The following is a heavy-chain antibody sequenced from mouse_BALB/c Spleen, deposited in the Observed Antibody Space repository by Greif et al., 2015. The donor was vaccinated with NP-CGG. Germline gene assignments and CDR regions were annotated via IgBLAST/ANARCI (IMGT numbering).Heavy chain of an antibody. Sequence: EVQLVESGGGLVQPGGSRKLSRAASGFTFSSFGMHWVRRAPEKGLEWVAYISSGSSTIYYADTVKGRFTISRDNPKNTLFLQMTSLRSEDTAMYYCARTTVVAYYAMDYWGQGTSVTVSS. CDR3: ARTTVVAYYAMDY. J-gene: IGHJ4*01. V-gene: IGHV5-17*02. CDR2: ISSGSSTI. D-gene: IGHD1-1*01. CDR1: GFTFSSFG.